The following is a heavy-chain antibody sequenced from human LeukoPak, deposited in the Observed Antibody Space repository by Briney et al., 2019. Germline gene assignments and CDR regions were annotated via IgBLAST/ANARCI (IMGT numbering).Heavy chain of an antibody. J-gene: IGHJ3*02. CDR3: ARVLYSIAARRPDAFDI. D-gene: IGHD6-6*01. CDR2: IYTSGST. CDR1: GGSISSYY. V-gene: IGHV4-4*07. Sequence: SETLSLTCTVSGGSISSYYWSWIRQPAGKGLEWIGRIYTSGSTNYNPSLKSRVTMSVDTSKNQFSLKLSSVTAADTAVYYCARVLYSIAARRPDAFDIWGQGTMVTVSS.